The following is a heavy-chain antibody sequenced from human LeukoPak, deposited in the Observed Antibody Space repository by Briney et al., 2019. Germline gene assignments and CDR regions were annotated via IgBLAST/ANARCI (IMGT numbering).Heavy chain of an antibody. CDR1: GFTFSDYY. CDR3: ARDTMIISTKPGRSSYYMDV. D-gene: IGHD3-22*01. J-gene: IGHJ6*03. CDR2: ISSSGSSI. Sequence: GGSLRLSCAASGFTFSDYYMSWIRQAPGQGLEWVSYISSSGSSIYYADSVKGRFTISRDNAKNPLYLQMNSLRAEDTPVYYCARDTMIISTKPGRSSYYMDVWGKGTTVTVSS. V-gene: IGHV3-11*01.